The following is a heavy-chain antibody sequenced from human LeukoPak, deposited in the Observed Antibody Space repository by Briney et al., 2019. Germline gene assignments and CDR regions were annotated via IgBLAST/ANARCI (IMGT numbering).Heavy chain of an antibody. D-gene: IGHD2-21*02. CDR1: GFTFDDYA. Sequence: GGSLRLSCAASGFTFDDYAMHWVRQVSGKGLEWVSGISWNSGSIDYADSVKGRFTISRDNAKNSLYLQMNSLRAEDTALYYCAKSKVVTTIPYYFDYWGQGTLVTVSS. CDR3: AKSKVVTTIPYYFDY. J-gene: IGHJ4*02. CDR2: ISWNSGSI. V-gene: IGHV3-9*01.